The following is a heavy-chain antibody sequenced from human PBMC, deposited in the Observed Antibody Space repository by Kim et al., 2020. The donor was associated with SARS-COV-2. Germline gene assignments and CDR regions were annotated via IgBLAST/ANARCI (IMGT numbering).Heavy chain of an antibody. D-gene: IGHD6-13*01. V-gene: IGHV4-59*01. CDR2: IYYSGST. Sequence: SETLSLTCTVSGGSISSYYWSWIRQPPGKGLEWIGYIYYSGSTNYNPSLKSRVTISVDTSKNQFSLKLSSVTAADTAVYYWASRIAAAGPYYYYGMDVWGQGTTVTVSS. J-gene: IGHJ6*02. CDR1: GGSISSYY. CDR3: ASRIAAAGPYYYYGMDV.